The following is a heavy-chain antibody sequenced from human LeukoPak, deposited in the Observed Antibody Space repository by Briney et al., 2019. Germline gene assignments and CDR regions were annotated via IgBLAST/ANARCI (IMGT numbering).Heavy chain of an antibody. Sequence: SETLSLTCAVYGGSFSGYYWSWIRQPPGKGLEWIGEINHSGSTNYNPSLKSRVTISVDTSKNQFSLKLSSVTAADTAVYYCAREDRGLRPYYFDYWGQGTLVTVSS. V-gene: IGHV4-34*01. CDR3: AREDRGLRPYYFDY. J-gene: IGHJ4*02. D-gene: IGHD5-12*01. CDR2: INHSGST. CDR1: GGSFSGYY.